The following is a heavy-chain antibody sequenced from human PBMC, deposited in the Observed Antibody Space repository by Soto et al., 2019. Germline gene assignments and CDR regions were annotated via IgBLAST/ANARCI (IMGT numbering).Heavy chain of an antibody. D-gene: IGHD6-19*01. Sequence: GASVKVSCKASGYTFTSYYMHWVRQAPGQGLEWMGIINPSGGSTSYAQKFQGRVTMTRDTSTSTVYMELSSLRSEDTAVYYCARAQTLTSTGSGFGYFDYWGQGTLVTVSS. CDR3: ARAQTLTSTGSGFGYFDY. V-gene: IGHV1-46*03. CDR1: GYTFTSYY. CDR2: INPSGGST. J-gene: IGHJ4*02.